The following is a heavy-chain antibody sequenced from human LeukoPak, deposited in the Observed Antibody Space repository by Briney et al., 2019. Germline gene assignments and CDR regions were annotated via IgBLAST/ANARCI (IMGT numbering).Heavy chain of an antibody. Sequence: GASVKVSCKASGYTFTSHGINWVRQAPGQGLEWLGWIRAYNDDTNYAPKFQGRVIMTTDTSTNTAYMELRSLRSDDTAVYYCARDPLEYFDSSNHGHWGQGTLLTVSS. J-gene: IGHJ4*02. CDR2: IRAYNDDT. D-gene: IGHD3-22*01. CDR3: ARDPLEYFDSSNHGH. CDR1: GYTFTSHG. V-gene: IGHV1-18*01.